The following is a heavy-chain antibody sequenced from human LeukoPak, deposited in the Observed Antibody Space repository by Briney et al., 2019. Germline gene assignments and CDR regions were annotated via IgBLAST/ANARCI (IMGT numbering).Heavy chain of an antibody. Sequence: PSETLSLTCAVYGGSFSGYYWSWIRQPPGKGLEWIGEINHSGSTNYNPSLKSRVTISVDSSKNQFSLKLSSVTAADTAVYYCARAPSSEVVVVAATPDEPFDYWGQGTLVTVSS. CDR3: ARAPSSEVVVVAATPDEPFDY. J-gene: IGHJ4*02. V-gene: IGHV4-34*01. D-gene: IGHD2-15*01. CDR2: INHSGST. CDR1: GGSFSGYY.